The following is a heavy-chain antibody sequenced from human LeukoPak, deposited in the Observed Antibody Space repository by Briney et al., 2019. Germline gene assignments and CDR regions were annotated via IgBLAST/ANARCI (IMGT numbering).Heavy chain of an antibody. D-gene: IGHD5-12*01. V-gene: IGHV4-59*08. Sequence: PSETLSLTCTVSGGSISSYYWSWIRQPPGKGLEWIGYIHYSGSTSYNPSLKSRVTVSVDTSRKQFSLKLSSVTAADTAVYYYARTSTYSGYDYYDYWGQGTLVTVSS. CDR2: IHYSGST. CDR1: GGSISSYY. CDR3: ARTSTYSGYDYYDY. J-gene: IGHJ4*02.